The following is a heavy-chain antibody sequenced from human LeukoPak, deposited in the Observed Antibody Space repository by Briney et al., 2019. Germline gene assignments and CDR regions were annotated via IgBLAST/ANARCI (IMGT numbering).Heavy chain of an antibody. Sequence: SETLSLTCTVSGGSISSSSYYWGWIRQPPGKGLEWIGSIYYSGSTYYNPSLKSRVTISVDASKNQFSLKLSSVTAADTAVYYCARPYARGSGTYYFDYWGQGTLVTVSS. V-gene: IGHV4-39*07. CDR1: GGSISSSSYY. CDR3: ARPYARGSGTYYFDY. CDR2: IYYSGST. J-gene: IGHJ4*02. D-gene: IGHD3-16*01.